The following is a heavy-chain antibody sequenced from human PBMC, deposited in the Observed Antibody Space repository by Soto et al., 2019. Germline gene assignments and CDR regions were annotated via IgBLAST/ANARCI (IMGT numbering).Heavy chain of an antibody. J-gene: IGHJ5*02. D-gene: IGHD2-8*02. CDR1: GGSVTSGDYY. CDR3: ARDGGVDFPLDP. Sequence: QVQLQESGPGLVKPSQTLSLTCSVSGGSVTSGDYYWSWIRQPPGKGLEWIGYIHYSGYTYYNPSLQSRVTISSDTSANQFSLKLNSVTAADTAVYYCARDGGVDFPLDPWGQGTLVTVSS. V-gene: IGHV4-30-4*01. CDR2: IHYSGYT.